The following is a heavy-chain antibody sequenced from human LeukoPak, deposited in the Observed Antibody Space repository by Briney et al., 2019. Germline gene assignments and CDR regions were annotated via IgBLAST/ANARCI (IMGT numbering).Heavy chain of an antibody. CDR1: GGSISTHY. D-gene: IGHD2-8*01. CDR3: ARDRNGLFDY. J-gene: IGHJ4*02. V-gene: IGHV4-4*08. CDR2: IYSSGST. Sequence: SETLSLTCTVPGGSISTHYWSWIRQPPGKGLEWIGYIYSSGSTNHNPSLKSRVTISVDTSKNQFSLKMTSVTAADTAVYYCARDRNGLFDYWGQGTLVTVSS.